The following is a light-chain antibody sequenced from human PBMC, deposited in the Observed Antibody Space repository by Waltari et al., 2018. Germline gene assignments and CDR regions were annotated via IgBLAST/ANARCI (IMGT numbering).Light chain of an antibody. CDR2: GAS. CDR3: QQYGSSSLT. J-gene: IGKJ4*01. Sequence: EIVLTQSPGTLSLSPGERATLSCRASQSVRNNYLAWYQQKPGQAPRLLIYGASSRAAGIPDRFSGSGSRTDFTLTISRLEPEDFAVYYCQQYGSSSLTFGGGTKVESK. V-gene: IGKV3-20*01. CDR1: QSVRNNY.